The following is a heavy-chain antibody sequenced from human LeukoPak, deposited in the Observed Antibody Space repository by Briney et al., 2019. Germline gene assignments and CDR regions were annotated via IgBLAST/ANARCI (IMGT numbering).Heavy chain of an antibody. CDR3: ARGQTYTSGKIDP. V-gene: IGHV4-59*01. CDR2: IYHGGTT. CDR1: GGSISSNY. D-gene: IGHD3-10*01. J-gene: IGHJ5*02. Sequence: SETLSLTCTVSGGSISSNYWGWIRQPPGKGLEWIGYIYHGGTTNYSPSLKSRVTISEDMSKNQFSLKLTSVAAADTAVYYCARGQTYTSGKIDPWGQGTLVTVSS.